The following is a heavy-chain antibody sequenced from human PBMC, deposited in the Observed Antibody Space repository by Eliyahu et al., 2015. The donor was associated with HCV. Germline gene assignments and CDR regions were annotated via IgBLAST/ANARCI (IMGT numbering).Heavy chain of an antibody. Sequence: QVQLQESGPGLVKPSETLSLTCTVSGGXXTXXSWSWIRXPPGKGLEWIGYIHYSGSTTYNPSLKSRVTISLDTSKNQFSLNLTSVTAADTAMYYCASGGGGIAVTGTGGWFDPWGQGTLVTVSS. J-gene: IGHJ5*02. V-gene: IGHV4-59*01. D-gene: IGHD6-19*01. CDR1: GGXXTXXS. CDR2: IHYSGST. CDR3: ASGGGGIAVTGTGGWFDP.